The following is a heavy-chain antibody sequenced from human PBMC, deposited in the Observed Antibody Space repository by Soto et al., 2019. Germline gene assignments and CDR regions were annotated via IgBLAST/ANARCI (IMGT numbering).Heavy chain of an antibody. Sequence: QVQLVQSGAEVKKPGSSVKVSCKASGGTFSSYAISWVRQAPGQGLEWMGGIISIFGTANYAQKFQGRVTITADEATSTAYMELSSLRYEDTAVYYRARTDDSSGYYGYYFDYWGQGTLVTVSS. CDR2: IISIFGTA. D-gene: IGHD3-22*01. CDR3: ARTDDSSGYYGYYFDY. J-gene: IGHJ4*02. CDR1: GGTFSSYA. V-gene: IGHV1-69*12.